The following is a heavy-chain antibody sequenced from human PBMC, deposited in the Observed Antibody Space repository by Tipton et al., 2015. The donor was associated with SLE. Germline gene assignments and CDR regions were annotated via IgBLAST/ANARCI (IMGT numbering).Heavy chain of an antibody. Sequence: TLSLTFSVSGASMNIGSYSWHWIRQPAGQALQWLGHIDSSGNTYYNPSLRSRVSISVDVSRNQFSLTLNSVTAADTATYYCARETGTYYSTWFDSWGQGTLVTVSS. CDR2: IDSSGNT. D-gene: IGHD1-26*01. CDR1: GASMNIGSYS. CDR3: ARETGTYYSTWFDS. V-gene: IGHV4-61*09. J-gene: IGHJ5*01.